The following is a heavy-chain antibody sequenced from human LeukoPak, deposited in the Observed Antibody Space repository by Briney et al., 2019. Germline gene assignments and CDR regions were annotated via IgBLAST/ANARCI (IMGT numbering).Heavy chain of an antibody. CDR1: GFTVSTSY. CDR3: AASGYSSGWRWVFDI. Sequence: PGGSLRLSCAASGFTVSTSYMNWVRQAPGKGLEWVSAISGSGGSTYYAASVKGRFTISRDNSKNTLYLQMNSLRAEDTAEYYCAASGYSSGWRWVFDIWCQGIMVSVPS. CDR2: ISGSGGST. J-gene: IGHJ3*02. D-gene: IGHD6-19*01. V-gene: IGHV3-23*01.